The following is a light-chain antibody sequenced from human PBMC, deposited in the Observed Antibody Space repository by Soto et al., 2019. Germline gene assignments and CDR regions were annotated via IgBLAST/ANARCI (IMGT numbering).Light chain of an antibody. CDR1: QSISSY. CDR3: QQSYSTPWT. J-gene: IGKJ1*01. CDR2: AAS. Sequence: DIQMTQAPSSLSASVGDRVTITCRASQSISSYLNWYQQKPGKAPKLLICAASSLQSGVPSRFSGSGSGTDFTLTISSLQHEDFATYYCQQSYSTPWTFGQGTKVEIK. V-gene: IGKV1-39*01.